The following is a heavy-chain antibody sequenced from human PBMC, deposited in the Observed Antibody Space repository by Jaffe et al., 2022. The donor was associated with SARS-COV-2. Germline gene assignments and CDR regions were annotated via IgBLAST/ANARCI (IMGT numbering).Heavy chain of an antibody. V-gene: IGHV4-61*02. J-gene: IGHJ6*02. D-gene: IGHD3-10*01. CDR3: AREDYYGSGSSTSHYYYYGMDV. CDR2: IYTSGST. Sequence: QVQLQESGPGLVKPSQTLSLTCTVSGGSISSGSYYWSWIRQPAGKGLEWIGRIYTSGSTNYNPSLKSRVTISVDTSKNQFSLKLSSVTAADTAVYYCAREDYYGSGSSTSHYYYYGMDVWGQGTTVTVSS. CDR1: GGSISSGSYY.